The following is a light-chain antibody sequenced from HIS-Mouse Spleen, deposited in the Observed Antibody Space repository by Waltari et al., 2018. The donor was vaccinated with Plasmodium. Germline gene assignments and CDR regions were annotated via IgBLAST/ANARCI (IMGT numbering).Light chain of an antibody. CDR2: GAS. Sequence: EIVMTQSPATLSVSPGERATLSCSAIQSVSSNLAWYQQKPGQAPSRLIYGASTRATGIPARCSGSGSGTEFTLTISSLQSEDFAVYYCQQYNNWSFTFGPGTKVDIK. CDR3: QQYNNWSFT. J-gene: IGKJ3*01. V-gene: IGKV3-15*01. CDR1: QSVSSN.